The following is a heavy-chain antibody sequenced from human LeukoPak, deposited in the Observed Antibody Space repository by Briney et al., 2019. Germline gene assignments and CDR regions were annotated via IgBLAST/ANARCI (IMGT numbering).Heavy chain of an antibody. J-gene: IGHJ4*02. Sequence: GGSLRLSCAASGFTFSDHYMAWIRQAPGKGLEWVSYITSSSAYTNYADSVKGRFTISRDNAKNSLYLQTNSLRAEDTALYYCARASYDILTGYFDYWGQGTLVTVSS. CDR2: ITSSSAYT. V-gene: IGHV3-11*05. CDR3: ARASYDILTGYFDY. D-gene: IGHD3-9*01. CDR1: GFTFSDHY.